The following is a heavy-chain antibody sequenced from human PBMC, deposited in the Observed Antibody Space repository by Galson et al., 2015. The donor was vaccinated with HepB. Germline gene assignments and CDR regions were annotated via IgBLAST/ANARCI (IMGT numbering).Heavy chain of an antibody. CDR2: ISAYNGNT. D-gene: IGHD1-26*01. V-gene: IGHV1-18*01. CDR3: ARVSGAFRLKDAFDI. J-gene: IGHJ3*02. Sequence: SVKVSCKASGYTFTSYGISWVRQAPGQGLEWMGWISAYNGNTNYAQKLQGRVTMTTDTSTSTAYMELSSLRSEDTAVYYCARVSGAFRLKDAFDIWGQGTMVTVSS. CDR1: GYTFTSYG.